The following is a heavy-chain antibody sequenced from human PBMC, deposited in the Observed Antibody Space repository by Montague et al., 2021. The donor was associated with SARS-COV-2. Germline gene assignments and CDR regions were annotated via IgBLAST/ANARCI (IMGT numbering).Heavy chain of an antibody. CDR1: GGSIRSYY. J-gene: IGHJ4*02. Sequence: SETLSLTCEVYGGSIRSYYWSWIRQSPGKGLEWIGYVHHTGSTKYNPSLKSRVTMSLDTPKNHFSLRLNSVTAADTAVYYCARAQNICFISNCVNYFDLWGLGALVSVSS. CDR3: ARAQNICFISNCVNYFDL. D-gene: IGHD1-1*01. CDR2: VHHTGST. V-gene: IGHV4-59*12.